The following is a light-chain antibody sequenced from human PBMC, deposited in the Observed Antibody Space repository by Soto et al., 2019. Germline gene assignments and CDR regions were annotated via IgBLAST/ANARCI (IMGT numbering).Light chain of an antibody. CDR2: GAS. J-gene: IGKJ3*01. CDR1: QSVSSN. V-gene: IGKV3-15*01. CDR3: QQYNNWPPLFT. Sequence: EIVMTQSPATLSVSPGERATLSCRASQSVSSNLAWYQQKPGQAPRLLIYGASTRATGIPARFSGRGSGTEFTLTISSLQSEDFAVYYCQQYNNWPPLFTFGPGTQVDIK.